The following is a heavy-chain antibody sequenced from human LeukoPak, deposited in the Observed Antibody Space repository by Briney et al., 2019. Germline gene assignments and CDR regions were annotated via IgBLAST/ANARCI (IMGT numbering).Heavy chain of an antibody. CDR3: ARQSSNYYDAPRY. CDR1: GYSFITYW. J-gene: IGHJ4*02. CDR2: IYPGDSDT. D-gene: IGHD3-22*01. V-gene: IGHV5-51*01. Sequence: GESLKISCKGSGYSFITYWIGWVRQMPGKDLEWMGIIYPGDSDTRYSPSFQGQVTISADKSISTAYLQCSSLKASDTAMYFCARQSSNYYDAPRYGGQGTLVTVSS.